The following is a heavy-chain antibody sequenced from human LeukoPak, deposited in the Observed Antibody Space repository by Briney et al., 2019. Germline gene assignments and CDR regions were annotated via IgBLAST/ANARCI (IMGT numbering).Heavy chain of an antibody. J-gene: IGHJ4*02. D-gene: IGHD5-18*01. Sequence: GGSLRLSWVASGFTFSSCAMSWVRQAPGKGLEWISGISGSGGITYYAYSVKGRTTISRDNSENRLYLQMNSLRAEDTAVYYCAKGSAAAGYSYGNDYWGQGTLVTVSS. CDR3: AKGSAAAGYSYGNDY. CDR1: GFTFSSCA. V-gene: IGHV3-23*01. CDR2: ISGSGGIT.